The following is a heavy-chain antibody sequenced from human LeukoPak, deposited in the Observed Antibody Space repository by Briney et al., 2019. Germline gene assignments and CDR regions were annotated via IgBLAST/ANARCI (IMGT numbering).Heavy chain of an antibody. CDR3: ARDTPLYYDSSGYYYDY. V-gene: IGHV3-66*02. CDR2: IYSGGST. D-gene: IGHD3-22*01. CDR1: GFTVSSNY. Sequence: PGGSLRLSCAASGFTVSSNYMSWVRQAPGKGLQWVSAIYSGGSTYYADSVKGRFTISRDNSKNTLYLQMNSLRAEDTAVYYCARDTPLYYDSSGYYYDYWGQGTLVTVSS. J-gene: IGHJ4*02.